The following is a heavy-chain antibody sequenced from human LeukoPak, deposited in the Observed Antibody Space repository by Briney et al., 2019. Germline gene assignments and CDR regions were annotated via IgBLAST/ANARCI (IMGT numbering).Heavy chain of an antibody. J-gene: IGHJ3*02. Sequence: ASVKVSCKASGYTFTSYGISWVRQAPGQGLEWMGWISAYNGNTNYAQKLQGRATMTTDTSTSTAYMELRSLRSDDTAVYYCARDTLGRAAPRAFDIWGQGTMVTVSS. CDR1: GYTFTSYG. D-gene: IGHD6-6*01. CDR2: ISAYNGNT. V-gene: IGHV1-18*01. CDR3: ARDTLGRAAPRAFDI.